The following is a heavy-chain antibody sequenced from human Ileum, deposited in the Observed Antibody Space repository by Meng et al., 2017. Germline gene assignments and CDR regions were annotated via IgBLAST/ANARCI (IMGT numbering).Heavy chain of an antibody. J-gene: IGHJ4*02. CDR1: GASMSVVSY. CDR3: ARHGGYYQDF. D-gene: IGHD4-23*01. Sequence: QVQLQESGPGLVKASETLSLTCSVPGASMSVVSYWSWVRQSPGKGLEWIGQIDHLGIAYYKPSLKSRVTMSIDQSKSQFSLRLTSVSAADTAVYYCARHGGYYQDFWGQGTLVTVSS. CDR2: IDHLGIA. V-gene: IGHV4-4*02.